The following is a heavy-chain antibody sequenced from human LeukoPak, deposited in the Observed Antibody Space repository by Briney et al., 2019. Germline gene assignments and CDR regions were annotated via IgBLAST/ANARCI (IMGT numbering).Heavy chain of an antibody. V-gene: IGHV1-3*01. CDR1: GYTFTSYA. Sequence: ASVKVSCKASGYTFTSYAMHWVRQAPGQRLEWMGWINAGNGNTKYSQKFQGRVTITRDTSASTAYMELSSLRSEDTAVYYCARGIVGATTNRWFDPWGQGTLVTVSP. J-gene: IGHJ5*02. CDR2: INAGNGNT. D-gene: IGHD1-26*01. CDR3: ARGIVGATTNRWFDP.